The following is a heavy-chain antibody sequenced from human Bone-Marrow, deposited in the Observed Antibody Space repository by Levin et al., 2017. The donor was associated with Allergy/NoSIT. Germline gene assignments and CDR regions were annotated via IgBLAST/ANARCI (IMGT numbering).Heavy chain of an antibody. Sequence: GGSLRLSCAASGFTFSSYWMSWVRQAPGKGLEWVANIKQDGSEKYYVDSVKGRFTISRDNAKNSLYLQMNSLRAEDTAVYYCAREIIDIVVVPAAIRHAHYYYGMDVWGQGTTVTVSS. D-gene: IGHD2-2*02. CDR1: GFTFSSYW. V-gene: IGHV3-7*01. CDR3: AREIIDIVVVPAAIRHAHYYYGMDV. CDR2: IKQDGSEK. J-gene: IGHJ6*02.